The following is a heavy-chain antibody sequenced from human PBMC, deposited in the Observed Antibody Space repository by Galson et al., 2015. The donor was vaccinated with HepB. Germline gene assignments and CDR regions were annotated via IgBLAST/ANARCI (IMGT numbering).Heavy chain of an antibody. J-gene: IGHJ3*02. CDR2: VSHAGSNK. CDR1: GFTFSNYA. Sequence: SLRLSCAASGFTFSNYAMHWVRQAPGKGLEWVAVVSHAGSNKYYPDSVKGRFTISRDNSKNTVYLQMNSRRPDDTAVYYCARDSLLTVVRGFIITFGFDMWGQGTMVTVSS. D-gene: IGHD3-10*01. CDR3: ARDSLLTVVRGFIITFGFDM. V-gene: IGHV3-30*04.